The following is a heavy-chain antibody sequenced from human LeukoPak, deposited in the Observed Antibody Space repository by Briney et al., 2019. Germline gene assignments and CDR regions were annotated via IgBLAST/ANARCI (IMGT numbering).Heavy chain of an antibody. V-gene: IGHV4-59*08. D-gene: IGHD6-6*01. J-gene: IGHJ6*02. CDR2: IYYSGST. CDR3: ARHTAARDYYYGMDV. Sequence: PSETLSLTCTVYGGSISSYYWSWIRQPPGKGLEWIGYIYYSGSTNYNPSLKSRVTISVDTSKNQFSLKLSSVTAADTAVYYCARHTAARDYYYGMDVWGQGTTVTVSS. CDR1: GGSISSYY.